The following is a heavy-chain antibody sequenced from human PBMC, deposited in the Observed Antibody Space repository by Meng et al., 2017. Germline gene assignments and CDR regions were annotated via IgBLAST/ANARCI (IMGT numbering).Heavy chain of an antibody. CDR1: GFTFSSYG. D-gene: IGHD4-17*01. J-gene: IGHJ4*02. CDR2: IWYDGSNK. Sequence: GESLKISCAASGFTFSSYGMHWVRQAPGKGLEWVAVIWYDGSNKYYADSVKGRFTISRDNSKNTLYLQMNSLRAEDKAVYYCARSPLRLSEAASYLSTVTTLFDYWGQGTLVTVSS. CDR3: ARSPLRLSEAASYLSTVTTLFDY. V-gene: IGHV3-33*01.